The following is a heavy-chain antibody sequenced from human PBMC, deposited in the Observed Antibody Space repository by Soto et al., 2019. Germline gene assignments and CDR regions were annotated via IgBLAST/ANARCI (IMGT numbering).Heavy chain of an antibody. Sequence: EVQLLESGGGLVQPGESLELACAASGFPFSNYAMSWVRQAPGKGLEWVSTTGGGIGPYYADSVKGRFTISRDNSKNTLYLQMNSLRAEDTAIYYCAKMPDGVNSNSPYCWGPGTLVTVSS. J-gene: IGHJ4*02. CDR2: TGGGIGP. V-gene: IGHV3-23*01. CDR1: GFPFSNYA. CDR3: AKMPDGVNSNSPYC. D-gene: IGHD4-4*01.